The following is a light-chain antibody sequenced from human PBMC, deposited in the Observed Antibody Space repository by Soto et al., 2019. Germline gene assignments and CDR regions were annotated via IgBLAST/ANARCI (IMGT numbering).Light chain of an antibody. CDR3: SSFTNSSTLVV. CDR1: SGDIGGYNY. V-gene: IGLV2-14*01. J-gene: IGLJ2*01. Sequence: QSVLTQPASVSGYPGQSITISCTGTSGDIGGYNYVSWYQHHPGKAPKLVISEVSHRPSGISNRFSGSKSATTASLTISGLQAEDEADYYCSSFTNSSTLVVFGGGTK. CDR2: EVS.